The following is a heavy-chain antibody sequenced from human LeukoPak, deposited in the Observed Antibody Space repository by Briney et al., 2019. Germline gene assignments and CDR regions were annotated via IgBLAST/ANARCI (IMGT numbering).Heavy chain of an antibody. D-gene: IGHD4-23*01. V-gene: IGHV3-23*01. CDR1: GFTFSSYA. J-gene: IGHJ4*02. Sequence: GGSLRLSCAASGFTFSSYAMSWVRQAPGKGLEWVSAISGSGGSTYYADSVKGRFTISRDNSKTTLYLQMNSLRAEDTAVYYCAGGRGPDGPYYFDYWGQGTLVTGSS. CDR2: ISGSGGST. CDR3: AGGRGPDGPYYFDY.